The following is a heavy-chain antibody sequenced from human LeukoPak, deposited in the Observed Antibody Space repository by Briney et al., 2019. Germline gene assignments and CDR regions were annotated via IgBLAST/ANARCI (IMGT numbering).Heavy chain of an antibody. CDR3: ARNRYYYDFSGYYVDY. CDR2: IDPSDSYT. Sequence: GESLKISCKGSGYSFSSYWISWVRQMPGKGLEWMGSIDPSDSYTNCNPSFQGHVTISTDKSISTAYLQWSSLRASDTAMYYCARNRYYYDFSGYYVDYWGQGTLVTVSS. CDR1: GYSFSSYW. D-gene: IGHD3-22*01. J-gene: IGHJ4*02. V-gene: IGHV5-10-1*01.